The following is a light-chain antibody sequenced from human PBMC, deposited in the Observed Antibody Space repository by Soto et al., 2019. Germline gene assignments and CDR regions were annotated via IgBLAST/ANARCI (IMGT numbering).Light chain of an antibody. Sequence: QSALTQPASVSGSPGQSITISCTGTRSDVGGYNYVSWYQHKLGKAPKLIIYEVSNRPSGVSNRFSGSKSDNTASLTISGLQAEDEAHYYCNSYSGTMTYVIFGGGTKLTVL. J-gene: IGLJ2*01. CDR1: RSDVGGYNY. CDR2: EVS. V-gene: IGLV2-14*01. CDR3: NSYSGTMTYVI.